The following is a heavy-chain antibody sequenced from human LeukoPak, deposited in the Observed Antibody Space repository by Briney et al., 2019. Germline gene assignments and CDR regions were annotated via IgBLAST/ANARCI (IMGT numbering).Heavy chain of an antibody. J-gene: IGHJ4*02. CDR1: GFTFSSYA. Sequence: PGGSLRLSCAASGFTFSSYAMNWVRQAPGKGLEWVSSISGSGGSTYYADSVKGRFTISRDNSKNTLYLQMNSLRAEDTAVYYCAKDTRPYGSGSYYFDYWGQGTLVTVSS. CDR2: ISGSGGST. CDR3: AKDTRPYGSGSYYFDY. D-gene: IGHD3-10*01. V-gene: IGHV3-23*01.